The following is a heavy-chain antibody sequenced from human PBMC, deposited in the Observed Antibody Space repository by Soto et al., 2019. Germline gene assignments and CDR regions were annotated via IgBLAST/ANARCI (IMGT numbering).Heavy chain of an antibody. CDR3: AVIEWLSPPGISEYYGMDV. J-gene: IGHJ6*02. CDR2: ISYDGSKK. D-gene: IGHD3-3*01. Sequence: GGSLRLSCVASGFIFSSYVMHWVRQAPGKGLEWVALISYDGSKKYYADSVKGRFTISRDNSKNTLYLQVNSLGAEDTAVYYCAVIEWLSPPGISEYYGMDVWGQGTTVTVSS. CDR1: GFIFSSYV. V-gene: IGHV3-30*03.